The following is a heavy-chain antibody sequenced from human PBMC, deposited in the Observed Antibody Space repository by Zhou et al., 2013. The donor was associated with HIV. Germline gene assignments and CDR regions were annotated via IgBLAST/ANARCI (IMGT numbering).Heavy chain of an antibody. CDR3: ARGGDPRAGRVGYCSSTSCYGYFQH. Sequence: QVQLVQSGAEVKQPGSSVKVSCKASGGTFSSYAISWVRQAPGQGLEWMGGIIPIFGTANYAQKFQGRVTITTDESTSTAYMELSSLRSEDTAVYYCARGGDPRAGRVGYCSSTSCYGYFQHWGQGTLVTVSS. V-gene: IGHV1-69*05. D-gene: IGHD2-2*01. J-gene: IGHJ1*01. CDR2: IIPIFGTA. CDR1: GGTFSSYA.